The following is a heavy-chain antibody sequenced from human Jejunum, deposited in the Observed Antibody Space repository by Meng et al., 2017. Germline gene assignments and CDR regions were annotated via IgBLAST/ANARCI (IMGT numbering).Heavy chain of an antibody. J-gene: IGHJ1*01. Sequence: GESLKISCAASGFTFRSYWMHWVRQAPGKGLVWVSRIQSDGTGTTYADSVKGRFTVSRDNAKNTLYLQMNSLRAEDTAVYYCARGSDSGSNYGSEYFQHWGQGTLVTVSS. CDR2: IQSDGTGT. CDR3: ARGSDSGSNYGSEYFQH. CDR1: GFTFRSYW. V-gene: IGHV3-74*01. D-gene: IGHD1-26*01.